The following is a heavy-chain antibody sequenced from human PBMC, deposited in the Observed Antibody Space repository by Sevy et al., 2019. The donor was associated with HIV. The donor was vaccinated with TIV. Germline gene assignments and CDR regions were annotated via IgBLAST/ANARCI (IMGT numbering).Heavy chain of an antibody. CDR2: IKSKSDGGTT. CDR1: GFTFSNAW. CDR3: TTDHRAIVVVPAARRSYGMDV. Sequence: GGSLRLSCAASGFTFSNAWMSWVRQAPGKGLEWVGRIKSKSDGGTTDYAAPVKGRFTISRDDSKNTLYLQMNSLKTEDTAVYYCTTDHRAIVVVPAARRSYGMDVWGQGTTVTVSS. J-gene: IGHJ6*02. V-gene: IGHV3-15*01. D-gene: IGHD2-2*01.